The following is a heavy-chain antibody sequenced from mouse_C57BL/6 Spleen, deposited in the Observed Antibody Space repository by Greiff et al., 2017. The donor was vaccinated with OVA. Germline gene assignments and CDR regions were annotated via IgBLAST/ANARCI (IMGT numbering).Heavy chain of an antibody. Sequence: VQLQQSGAELVRPGTSVNVSCKASGYAFTNYLIEWVKQRPGQGLEWIGVINPGSGGTNYNEKFKGKATLTADKSSSTAYMQLSSLTSEDSAVYFCARSNYYGSSTGFDYWGQGTTLTVSS. CDR3: ARSNYYGSSTGFDY. CDR1: GYAFTNYL. V-gene: IGHV1-54*01. CDR2: INPGSGGT. J-gene: IGHJ2*01. D-gene: IGHD1-1*01.